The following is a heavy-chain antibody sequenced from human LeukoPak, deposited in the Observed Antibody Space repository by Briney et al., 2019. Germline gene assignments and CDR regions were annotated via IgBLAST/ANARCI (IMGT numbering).Heavy chain of an antibody. J-gene: IGHJ5*02. CDR1: GGSISSGDYY. CDR3: ARAKSPEWFDP. CDR2: IYYSGST. V-gene: IGHV4-30-4*01. Sequence: PSETLSLTCTVSGGSISSGDYYWSWIRQPPGKGLEWIGYIYYSGSTYYNPSLKSRVTISVDTSKNQFSLKLSSVTAADTAVYYCARAKSPEWFDPWGQGTLVTVSS. D-gene: IGHD1-14*01.